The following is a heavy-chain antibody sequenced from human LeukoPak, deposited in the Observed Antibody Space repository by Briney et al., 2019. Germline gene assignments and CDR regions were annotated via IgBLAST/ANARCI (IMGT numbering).Heavy chain of an antibody. CDR1: GFNLNRYS. D-gene: IGHD3-3*01. CDR2: ISFSSTDI. Sequence: PGGSLRLSCAASGFNLNRYSMNWVRQAQGKGLEGVSYISFSSTDIYYADSVRGRFTISRDNARNSLHLQMNSLRAEDTAIYYCVRDLNFRSGFPNFYFDSWGQGSLVTVSS. V-gene: IGHV3-48*01. J-gene: IGHJ4*02. CDR3: VRDLNFRSGFPNFYFDS.